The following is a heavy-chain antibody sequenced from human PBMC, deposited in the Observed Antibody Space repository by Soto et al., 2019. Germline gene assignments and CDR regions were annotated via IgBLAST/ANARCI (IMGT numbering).Heavy chain of an antibody. J-gene: IGHJ6*02. Sequence: PGGSLRLSCAASGFTLSNSWMNWVRQAPGKGLEWIGRIKSKVDGGTVEFAAPVKVRFTISRDDSKNTLYLQMNSLKVEDTAVYFCTTDLALRKKNYYCALDVWGRGTTVTVSS. CDR3: TTDLALRKKNYYCALDV. CDR2: IKSKVDGGTV. D-gene: IGHD2-15*01. CDR1: GFTLSNSW. V-gene: IGHV3-15*01.